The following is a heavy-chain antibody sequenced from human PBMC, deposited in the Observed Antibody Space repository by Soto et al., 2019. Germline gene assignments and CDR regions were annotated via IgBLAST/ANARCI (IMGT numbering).Heavy chain of an antibody. D-gene: IGHD6-13*01. Sequence: PGGSLRLSCAASGFTFSSYWMSWVGQAPGKGLEWVANIKQDGSEKYYVDSVKGRFTISRDNAKNSLYLQMNSLRAEDTAVYYCARDTAAGDYGMDVWGQGTTVTVSS. J-gene: IGHJ6*02. CDR3: ARDTAAGDYGMDV. V-gene: IGHV3-7*03. CDR2: IKQDGSEK. CDR1: GFTFSSYW.